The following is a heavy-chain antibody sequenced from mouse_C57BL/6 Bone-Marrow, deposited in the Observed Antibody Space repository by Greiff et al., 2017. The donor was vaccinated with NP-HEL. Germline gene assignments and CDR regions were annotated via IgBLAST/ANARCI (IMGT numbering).Heavy chain of an antibody. J-gene: IGHJ3*01. V-gene: IGHV1-72*01. Sequence: VQLQQPGAELVKPGASVKLSCKASGYTFTSYWMHWVKQRPGRGLEWIGRIDPNRGGTKYNEKFKSKATLTVDKPSSTAYMQLSSLTSEDSAGYYASRAGFAYWGQGTLVTVSA. D-gene: IGHD3-3*01. CDR2: IDPNRGGT. CDR3: SRAGFAY. CDR1: GYTFTSYW.